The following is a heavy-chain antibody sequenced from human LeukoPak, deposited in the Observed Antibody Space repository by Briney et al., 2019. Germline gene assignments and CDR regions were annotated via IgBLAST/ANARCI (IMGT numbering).Heavy chain of an antibody. CDR3: AREGLRFGELLP. J-gene: IGHJ5*02. CDR2: IYTSGST. D-gene: IGHD3-10*01. V-gene: IGHV4-61*02. Sequence: SQTLSLTCTVSGGSISSGSYYWSWIRQPAGKGLEWIGRIYTSGSTNYNPSLKSRVTISVDTSKNQFSLKLSSVTAADTAVYYCAREGLRFGELLPWGQGTLVTVSS. CDR1: GGSISSGSYY.